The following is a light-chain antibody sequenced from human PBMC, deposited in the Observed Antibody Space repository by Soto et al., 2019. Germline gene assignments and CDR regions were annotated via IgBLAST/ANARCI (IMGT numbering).Light chain of an antibody. Sequence: QSALTQPPSASGSPGQSVTISCTGTSSDVGGYNYVSWYQQHPGKAPKFLIFEVSRRPSGVPDRFSGSKSGNTASLTVSGLQVDDEADYYCSSYAGSNNPVIFGGGTKLHRP. CDR1: SSDVGGYNY. V-gene: IGLV2-8*01. CDR3: SSYAGSNNPVI. J-gene: IGLJ2*01. CDR2: EVS.